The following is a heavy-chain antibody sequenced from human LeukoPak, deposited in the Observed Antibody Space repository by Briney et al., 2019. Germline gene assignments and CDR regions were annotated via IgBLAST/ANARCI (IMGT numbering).Heavy chain of an antibody. Sequence: PGRSLRLSCIASGFTFTRNCMHWVRQAPGKGLEWVAAIPHDGSSALYADSVKGRFIISRDNSMNTQYLQMNSLRIEDSAVYYCATGSDFYYDSWGQGILVTVSS. V-gene: IGHV3-30-3*01. J-gene: IGHJ5*01. CDR1: GFTFTRNC. D-gene: IGHD1-26*01. CDR3: ATGSDFYYDS. CDR2: IPHDGSSA.